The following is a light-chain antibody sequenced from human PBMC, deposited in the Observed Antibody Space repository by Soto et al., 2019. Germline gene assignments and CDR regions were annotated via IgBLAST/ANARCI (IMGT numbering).Light chain of an antibody. Sequence: QLVLTQPPSASGSPGQSVTISCTGTSSDVGAYNYVSWYQQHPGKAPKLMIYEVTNRPSGVPDRFSASKSGNTASLTVSGLQAEDEADYFCSSYAGFNNFVFGTGTKVTVL. J-gene: IGLJ1*01. CDR1: SSDVGAYNY. CDR3: SSYAGFNNFV. CDR2: EVT. V-gene: IGLV2-8*01.